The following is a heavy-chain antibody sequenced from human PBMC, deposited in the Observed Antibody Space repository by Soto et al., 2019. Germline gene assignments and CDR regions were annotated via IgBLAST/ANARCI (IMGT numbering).Heavy chain of an antibody. J-gene: IGHJ4*02. Sequence: GGSLRLSCAASGFTFTNHAMSWVRQAPGKGLEWVSGISSERTTDYADSVKGRFTISRDNSKNTLDLQMNSLRAEDTAVYYCAKDLGSRGLRGGFDYWGQGTLVTVSS. D-gene: IGHD6-13*01. V-gene: IGHV3-23*01. CDR3: AKDLGSRGLRGGFDY. CDR2: ISSERTT. CDR1: GFTFTNHA.